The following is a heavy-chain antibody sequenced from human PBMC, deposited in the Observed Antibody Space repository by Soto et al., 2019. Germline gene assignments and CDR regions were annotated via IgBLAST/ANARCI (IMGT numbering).Heavy chain of an antibody. CDR2: IKQDGSEK. D-gene: IGHD6-19*01. Sequence: EVQLVESGGGLVQPGGSLRLSCAASGFTFSSYWMSWVRQAPGKGLEWVANIKQDGSEKYYVDSVKGRFTISRDNAKISVYLKMNRLRGEDTDVYYCAREGGYGSGLTKGRWGQGTLVTGSS. V-gene: IGHV3-7*03. CDR3: AREGGYGSGLTKGR. J-gene: IGHJ4*02. CDR1: GFTFSSYW.